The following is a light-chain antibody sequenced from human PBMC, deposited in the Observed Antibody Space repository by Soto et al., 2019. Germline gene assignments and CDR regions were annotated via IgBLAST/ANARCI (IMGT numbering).Light chain of an antibody. CDR1: QTISTF. J-gene: IGKJ4*01. CDR2: DTY. Sequence: PGARAALSCRASQTISTFLAWFQQKPGQAPRLLIYDTYNRATGIPARFSGSGSGTDFTLTISSLEPEDFAVYYCQQRSNWPPLFGGGTKVEIK. CDR3: QQRSNWPPL. V-gene: IGKV3-11*01.